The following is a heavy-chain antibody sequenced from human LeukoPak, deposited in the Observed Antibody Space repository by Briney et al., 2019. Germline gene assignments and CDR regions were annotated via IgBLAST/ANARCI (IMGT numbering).Heavy chain of an antibody. CDR1: GGTFSSYT. D-gene: IGHD6-13*01. V-gene: IGHV1-69*10. CDR3: AISRSSSFDY. Sequence: SVKVSCKASGGTFSSYTLRWVRQAPGQGLEQMGAIIPILGIANYVQKFQGRVTITADKSTSTAYMELSSLRSEDTAVYYCAISRSSSFDYWGQGTLVTVSS. J-gene: IGHJ4*02. CDR2: IIPILGIA.